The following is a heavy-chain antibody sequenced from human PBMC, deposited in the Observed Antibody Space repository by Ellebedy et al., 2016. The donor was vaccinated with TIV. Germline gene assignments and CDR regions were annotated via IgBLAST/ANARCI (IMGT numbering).Heavy chain of an antibody. CDR2: IKQDGGEK. CDR3: ASQYNSGWYYFDS. V-gene: IGHV3-7*03. Sequence: GGSLRLSCAASGVSFSRYRMSWVRQAPGKGLEWVATIKQDGGEKYYVEFVKGRFTISRDNAQKSLYLQMNSLRAEDTAVYYCASQYNSGWYYFDSWGQGTLVTVSS. D-gene: IGHD6-19*01. CDR1: GVSFSRYR. J-gene: IGHJ4*02.